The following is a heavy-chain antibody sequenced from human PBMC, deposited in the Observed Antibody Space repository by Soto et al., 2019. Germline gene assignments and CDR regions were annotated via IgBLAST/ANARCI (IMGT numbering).Heavy chain of an antibody. CDR1: GVSISSYY. J-gene: IGHJ5*02. V-gene: IGHV4-59*01. CDR2: IYYSGST. D-gene: IGHD6-25*01. Sequence: ASETLSLTCTVSGVSISSYYWSWIRQPPGKGLEWIGYIYYSGSTNYNPSLKSRVTISVDTSKNQFSLKLSSVTAADTAVYYCARSSGWFDPWGQGTLVTVSS. CDR3: ARSSGWFDP.